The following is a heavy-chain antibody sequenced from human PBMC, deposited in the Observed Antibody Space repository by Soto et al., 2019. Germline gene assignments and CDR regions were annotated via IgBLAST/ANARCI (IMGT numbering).Heavy chain of an antibody. J-gene: IGHJ4*02. Sequence: GEAVKISCKGSGYSFTSYWMGWVRQMPGKGLEWMGIIYPGDSDTRYSPSFQGQVTISADKSISTAYLQWSSLKASDTAMYYCARGGSGWQLDFDYWGQGTLVTVSS. V-gene: IGHV5-51*01. CDR2: IYPGDSDT. CDR1: GYSFTSYW. D-gene: IGHD6-19*01. CDR3: ARGGSGWQLDFDY.